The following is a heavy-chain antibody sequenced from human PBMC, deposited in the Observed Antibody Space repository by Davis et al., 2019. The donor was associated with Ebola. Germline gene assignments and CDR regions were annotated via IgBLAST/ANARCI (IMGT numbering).Heavy chain of an antibody. CDR2: TYYRSKWYN. CDR1: GDSVSSNSAA. V-gene: IGHV6-1*01. J-gene: IGHJ5*02. D-gene: IGHD6-13*01. Sequence: SQTLSLTCAISGDSVSSNSAAWNWIRQSPSRGLEWLGRTYYRSKWYNDYAVSVKSRITINPDTSKNQFSLKLSSVTAADTAVYYCARGVYSSSWLGNWFDPWGQGTLVTVSS. CDR3: ARGVYSSSWLGNWFDP.